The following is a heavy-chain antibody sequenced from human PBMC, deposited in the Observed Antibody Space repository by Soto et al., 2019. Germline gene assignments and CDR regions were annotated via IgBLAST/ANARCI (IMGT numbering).Heavy chain of an antibody. Sequence: GASVKVSCKASGYTFTGYYMHWVRQAPGQGLEWMGWINPNSGGTNYAQKFQGWVTMTRDTSISTAYMELSRLRSDDTAVYYCASEEHNSEGGSGRDYYYGMDVSGQGTTVTVSS. CDR3: ASEEHNSEGGSGRDYYYGMDV. J-gene: IGHJ6*02. CDR1: GYTFTGYY. V-gene: IGHV1-2*04. D-gene: IGHD3-16*01. CDR2: INPNSGGT.